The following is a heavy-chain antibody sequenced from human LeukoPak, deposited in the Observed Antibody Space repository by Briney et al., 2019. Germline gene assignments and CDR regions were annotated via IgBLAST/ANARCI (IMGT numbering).Heavy chain of an antibody. D-gene: IGHD1-1*01. V-gene: IGHV1-24*01. CDR1: GYTLTELS. J-gene: IGHJ5*02. CDR2: FDPEDGET. CDR3: ATAAEPRYMTRPRWFDP. Sequence: GASVKVSCKVSGYTLTELSMHWVRQAPGKGLEWMGGFDPEDGETIYAQKFQGRVTMTEDTSTDTAYMELSSLRSEDTAVYYCATAAEPRYMTRPRWFDPWGQGTLVTVSS.